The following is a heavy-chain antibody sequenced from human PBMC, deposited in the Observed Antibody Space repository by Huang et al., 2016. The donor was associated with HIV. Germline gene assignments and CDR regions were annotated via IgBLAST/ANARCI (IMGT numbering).Heavy chain of an antibody. Sequence: QLQLQESGPGLVKPSDTLSLNCTISGGSITSRNYYWGWVRQAPGKGREWMGDIYVRGSPYYNPSLRSRVSLSVDTSKNQVTLKVNAGIAADTAVYYCARRQGSGYYFYFDYWGRGIPVTVSA. CDR3: ARRQGSGYYFYFDY. J-gene: IGHJ4*02. CDR1: GGSITSRNYY. V-gene: IGHV4-39*01. D-gene: IGHD3-22*01. CDR2: IYVRGSP.